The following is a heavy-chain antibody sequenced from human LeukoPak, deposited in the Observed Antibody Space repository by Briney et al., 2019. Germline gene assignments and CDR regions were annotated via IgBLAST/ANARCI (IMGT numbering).Heavy chain of an antibody. J-gene: IGHJ5*02. V-gene: IGHV4-39*07. D-gene: IGHD3-10*01. CDR1: GGSIGRTTDY. CDR2: INHSGST. Sequence: PSETLSLTCAVSGGSIGRTTDYWGWIRQPPGKGLEWIGEINHSGSTNYNPSLKSRVTISVDTSKNQFSLKLSSVTAADTAVYYCARGRRRITMVRGVINWFDPWGQGTLVTVSS. CDR3: ARGRRRITMVRGVINWFDP.